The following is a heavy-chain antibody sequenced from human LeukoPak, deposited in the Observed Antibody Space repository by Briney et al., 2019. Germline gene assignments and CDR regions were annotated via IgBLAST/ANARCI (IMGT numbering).Heavy chain of an antibody. Sequence: GGSLRLSCAASGFTFSSYSLNWVRQAPGKGLEWVSYISTSSSMYYADSVRGRFTISRENAQNSLSLQMNSLRAEDTAVYYCARDGGYRGYDADCWGQGTLVTVSS. CDR2: ISTSSSM. V-gene: IGHV3-48*01. D-gene: IGHD5-12*01. CDR3: ARDGGYRGYDADC. J-gene: IGHJ4*02. CDR1: GFTFSSYS.